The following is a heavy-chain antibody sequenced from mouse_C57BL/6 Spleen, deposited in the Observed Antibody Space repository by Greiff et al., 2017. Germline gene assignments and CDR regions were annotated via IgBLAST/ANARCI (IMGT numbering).Heavy chain of an antibody. CDR2: FHPDTDDT. D-gene: IGHD5-1*01. J-gene: IGHJ2*01. CDR1: GYTFTTYH. CDR3: AKSSTCCSYFAY. V-gene: IGHV1-47*01. Sequence: QVQLQQSGAELVKPGASVKMSCKASGYTFTTYHIDWMKQTPGKGLEWIGDFHPDTDDTKYNEKFKGKAILTVAKSSNTVYLELRRLTSADSDVYYCAKSSTCCSYFAYWGQGTTLTVSS.